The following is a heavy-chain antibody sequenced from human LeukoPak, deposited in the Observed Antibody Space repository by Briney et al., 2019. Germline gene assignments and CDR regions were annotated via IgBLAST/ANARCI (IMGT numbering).Heavy chain of an antibody. CDR1: GYTFTSYG. CDR2: INPDSGDT. V-gene: IGHV1-2*02. D-gene: IGHD1-26*01. CDR3: ARETINSGTYSEALDY. J-gene: IGHJ4*02. Sequence: ASVKVSCKASGYTFTSYGISWVRQAPGQGLEWMGWINPDSGDTNYAQKFQGRVTMTRDTSISTAYMELSSLTSDDTAIYYCARETINSGTYSEALDYWGQGTLVTVSS.